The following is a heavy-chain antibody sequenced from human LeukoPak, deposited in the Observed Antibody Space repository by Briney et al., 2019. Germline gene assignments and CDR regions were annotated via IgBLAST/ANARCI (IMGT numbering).Heavy chain of an antibody. J-gene: IGHJ4*02. CDR3: AKGGRYGSGSYYPDY. CDR2: IWYDGSNK. D-gene: IGHD3-10*01. V-gene: IGHV3-33*06. Sequence: GGSLRLSCAASGFTFSSYGMHWVRQAPGEGLEWVAVIWYDGSNKYYADSVKGRFTISRDNSKNTLYLQMNSLRAEDTAVYYCAKGGRYGSGSYYPDYWGQGTLVTVSS. CDR1: GFTFSSYG.